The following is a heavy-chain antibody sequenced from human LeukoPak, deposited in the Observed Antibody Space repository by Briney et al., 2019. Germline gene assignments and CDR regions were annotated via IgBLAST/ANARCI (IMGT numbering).Heavy chain of an antibody. D-gene: IGHD3-22*01. CDR2: INHSGST. V-gene: IGHV4-34*01. CDR3: ASPSGGSSGYYDAFDI. CDR1: GGSFSGYY. Sequence: PSETLSLTCAVYGGSFSGYYWSWIRQPPGKGLESIGEINHSGSTNYNPSLKSRVTISVDTSKNQFSLKLSSVTAADTAVYYCASPSGGSSGYYDAFDIWGQGTMVTVSS. J-gene: IGHJ3*02.